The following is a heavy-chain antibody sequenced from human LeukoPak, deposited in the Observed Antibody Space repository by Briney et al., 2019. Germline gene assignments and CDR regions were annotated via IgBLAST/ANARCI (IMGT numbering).Heavy chain of an antibody. V-gene: IGHV1-69*13. CDR3: ARDGTEPNTGDYYYYGMDV. J-gene: IGHJ6*02. CDR2: IIPIFGTA. D-gene: IGHD1-7*01. CDR1: GGTFSSYA. Sequence: GASVEVSCKASGGTFSSYAISWVRQAPGQGLEWMGGIIPIFGTANYAQKFQGRVTITADESTSTAYMELSSLRSEDTAVYYCARDGTEPNTGDYYYYGMDVWGQGTTVTVSS.